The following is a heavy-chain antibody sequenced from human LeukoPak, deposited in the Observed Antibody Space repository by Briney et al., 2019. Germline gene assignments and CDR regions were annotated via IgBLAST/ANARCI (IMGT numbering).Heavy chain of an antibody. D-gene: IGHD3-9*01. Sequence: PSETLSLTCGVSGGSISSTNWWSWVRQPPGQGLEWIGEISLTGRTNYNPSLNSRVTMSLDESRNQLSLNPTSVTAADTAVYYCARGDILTGYSYWGQGTLVTVSS. CDR2: ISLTGRT. V-gene: IGHV4-4*02. J-gene: IGHJ4*02. CDR3: ARGDILTGYSY. CDR1: GGSISSTNW.